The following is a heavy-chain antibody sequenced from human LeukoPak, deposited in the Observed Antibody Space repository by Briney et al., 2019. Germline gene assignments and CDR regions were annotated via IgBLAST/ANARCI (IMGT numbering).Heavy chain of an antibody. CDR2: IRGSGDGT. J-gene: IGHJ3*02. Sequence: GGSLRLSCAASGFTFNNYAMNWVRQAPGKGMEWVSAIRGSGDGTYYADSVKGRFTISRDNSKNTVYLQMNSLRAEDTALYYCARDNIVGRDSTAFDIWGQGTMVTVSS. CDR3: ARDNIVGRDSTAFDI. D-gene: IGHD2-21*01. CDR1: GFTFNNYA. V-gene: IGHV3-23*01.